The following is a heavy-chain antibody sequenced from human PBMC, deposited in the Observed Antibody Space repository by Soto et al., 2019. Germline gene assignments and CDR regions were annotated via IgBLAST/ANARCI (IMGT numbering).Heavy chain of an antibody. Sequence: GGSLRLSCAASGFTFSSYAMSWVRQAPGKGLEWVSAISGSGGSTYYADSVKGRFTISRDNSKNTLYLQMNSLRAEDTAVYYCAKDPGNWWDRHQLERFVDAFDIWGKGTMVTVSS. CDR3: AKDPGNWWDRHQLERFVDAFDI. CDR1: GFTFSSYA. J-gene: IGHJ3*02. CDR2: ISGSGGST. D-gene: IGHD2-8*02. V-gene: IGHV3-23*01.